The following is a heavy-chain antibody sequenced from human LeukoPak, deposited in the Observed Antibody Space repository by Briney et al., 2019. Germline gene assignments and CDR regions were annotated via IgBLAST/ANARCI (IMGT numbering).Heavy chain of an antibody. Sequence: GGSLRLSCAASGFTFSSYAMSWVRQAPGKGLEWVSAISGSGGSTYYADSVKGRFTISRDNSKNTLYLQMNSLRAEDTAVYYCAKGGVGLGELSSIKYGMDVWGQGTTVTVSS. D-gene: IGHD3-16*02. V-gene: IGHV3-23*01. CDR2: ISGSGGST. J-gene: IGHJ6*02. CDR3: AKGGVGLGELSSIKYGMDV. CDR1: GFTFSSYA.